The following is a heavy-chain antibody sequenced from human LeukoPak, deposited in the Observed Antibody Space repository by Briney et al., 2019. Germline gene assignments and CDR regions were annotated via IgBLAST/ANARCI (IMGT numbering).Heavy chain of an antibody. J-gene: IGHJ4*02. CDR2: ISGSGGST. CDR3: ARDLRDGYNLLDS. Sequence: GGSLRLSCAASGFTFSSYGMSWVRQAPGKGLEWVSAISGSGGSTYYADSVKGRFTISRDNSKNTLYLQMNSLRAEDTALYYCARDLRDGYNLLDSWGQGTLVTVSS. V-gene: IGHV3-23*01. CDR1: GFTFSSYG. D-gene: IGHD5-24*01.